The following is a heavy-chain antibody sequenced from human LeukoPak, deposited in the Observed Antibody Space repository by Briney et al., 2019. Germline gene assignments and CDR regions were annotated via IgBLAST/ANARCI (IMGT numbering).Heavy chain of an antibody. J-gene: IGHJ3*02. D-gene: IGHD3-22*01. V-gene: IGHV4-34*01. CDR3: ARFSPMDLIRSGCYYPDAFDI. CDR1: GGSFSGYY. CDR2: INHSGST. Sequence: SETLSLTCAVYGGSFSGYYWSWIRQPPGKGLEWIGEINHSGSTNYNPSLKSRVTISVDTSKNQFSLKLSSVTAADTAVYYCARFSPMDLIRSGCYYPDAFDIWGQGTMVTVSS.